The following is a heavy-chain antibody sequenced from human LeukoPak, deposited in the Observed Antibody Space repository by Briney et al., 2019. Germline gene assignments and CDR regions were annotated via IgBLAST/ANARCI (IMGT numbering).Heavy chain of an antibody. CDR3: ARAGATLTSHFDN. CDR1: GYSFITYG. J-gene: IGHJ4*02. D-gene: IGHD4-17*01. V-gene: IGHV1-18*01. CDR2: ISGSSGNT. Sequence: ASVKVSCKTSGYSFITYGVSLVRQAPGQGLQWMGWISGSSGNTNYLQSFQGRLTLTTDTSTSTAYMELRSLRSDDTAIYYCARAGATLTSHFDNWGQGALVIVSS.